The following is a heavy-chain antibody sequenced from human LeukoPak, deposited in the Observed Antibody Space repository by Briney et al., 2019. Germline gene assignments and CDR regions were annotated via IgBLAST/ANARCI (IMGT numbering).Heavy chain of an antibody. CDR1: GYTLTELS. J-gene: IGHJ3*01. Sequence: ASVKVSCKVSGYTLTELSMHWVRQAPGKGLEWMGGFDPEDGETIYAQKFQGRVTMTEDTSTDTAYMELSSLRSEDTAVYYCATGGITMVRGVKEDAFDVWGQGTMVTVSS. D-gene: IGHD3-10*01. CDR2: FDPEDGET. V-gene: IGHV1-24*01. CDR3: ATGGITMVRGVKEDAFDV.